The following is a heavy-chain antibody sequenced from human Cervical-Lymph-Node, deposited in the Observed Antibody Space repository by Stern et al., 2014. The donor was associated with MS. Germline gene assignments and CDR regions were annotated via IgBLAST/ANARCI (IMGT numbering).Heavy chain of an antibody. V-gene: IGHV1-69*01. CDR3: ATVGDHYDSSGYYYGH. J-gene: IGHJ4*02. CDR1: GGTLTSYA. D-gene: IGHD3-22*01. CDR2: IIPIFRTA. Sequence: EQLVQSGAEVKKPGSSGKVSCKASGGTLTSYAISWVRQAPGQGLEWTGGIIPIFRTARYAQKLQGRVPINVDAYTSQVSMDLSSLRSEDTATYYCATVGDHYDSSGYYYGHWGQGTQVTVSS.